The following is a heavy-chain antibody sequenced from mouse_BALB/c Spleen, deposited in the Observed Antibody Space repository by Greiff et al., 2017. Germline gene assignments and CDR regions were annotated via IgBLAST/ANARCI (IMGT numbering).Heavy chain of an antibody. J-gene: IGHJ4*01. CDR1: GFSLTSYG. V-gene: IGHV2-2*02. Sequence: VQLQESGPGLVQPSQSLSITCTVSGFSLTSYGVHWVRQSPGKGLEWLGVIWSGGSTDYNAAFISRLSISKDNSTSQVFFKMNSLQANDTAIYYCARRSPYAMDYWGEGTSVTVSS. CDR3: ARRSPYAMDY. CDR2: IWSGGST.